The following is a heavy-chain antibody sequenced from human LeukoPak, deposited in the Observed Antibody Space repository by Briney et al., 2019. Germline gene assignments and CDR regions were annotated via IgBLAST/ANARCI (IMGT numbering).Heavy chain of an antibody. CDR2: IIPIFGTA. CDR1: GGTFSSYA. Sequence: EASVKVSCKASGGTFSSYAISWVRQAPGQGLEWMGGIIPIFGTANYAQKFQGRVTITADESTSTAYMELSSLRSEDTAVYYCARDQPYDSSGYYYFPRWFDPWGQGTLVTVSS. V-gene: IGHV1-69*13. CDR3: ARDQPYDSSGYYYFPRWFDP. J-gene: IGHJ5*02. D-gene: IGHD3-22*01.